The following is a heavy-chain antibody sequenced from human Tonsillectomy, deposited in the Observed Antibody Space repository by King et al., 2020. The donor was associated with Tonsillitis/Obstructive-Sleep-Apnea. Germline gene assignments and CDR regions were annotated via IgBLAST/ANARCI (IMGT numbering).Heavy chain of an antibody. CDR1: GFTFSSYW. Sequence: VQLVESGGGLVQPGGSLRLSCAASGFTFSSYWMSWVRQAPGKGLEWVANVKQDGSEKYYVDSVKGRFTISRDNAKNSLYLQMNSLRAEDTAVYYCAREDIAAAGIEGAFYHYYGMDVWGQGTTVTVSS. D-gene: IGHD6-13*01. CDR2: VKQDGSEK. J-gene: IGHJ6*02. V-gene: IGHV3-7*03. CDR3: AREDIAAAGIEGAFYHYYGMDV.